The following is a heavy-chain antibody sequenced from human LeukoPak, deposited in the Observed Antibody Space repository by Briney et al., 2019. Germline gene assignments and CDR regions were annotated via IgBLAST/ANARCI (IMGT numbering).Heavy chain of an antibody. V-gene: IGHV6-1*01. J-gene: IGHJ6*03. CDR1: GDSVSSNSAA. D-gene: IGHD5-12*01. CDR3: ASARLYYYYMDV. CDR2: TYYRSKWYN. Sequence: SQTPSLTCAISGDSVSSNSAAWNWIRQSPSRGLEWLGRTYYRSKWYNNYAVSVKSRITINPDTSKNQFSLKLSSVTAADTAVYYCASARLYYYYMDVWGKGTTVTVSS.